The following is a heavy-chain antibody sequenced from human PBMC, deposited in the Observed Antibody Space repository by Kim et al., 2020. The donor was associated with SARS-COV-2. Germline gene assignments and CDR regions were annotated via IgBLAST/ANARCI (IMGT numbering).Heavy chain of an antibody. CDR1: GFTFSNAW. D-gene: IGHD3-16*01. CDR3: TTAPVCGSSVKGDC. V-gene: IGHV3-15*01. CDR2: IKSKTDGGTT. J-gene: IGHJ4*02. Sequence: GGSLRLSCAASGFTFSNAWMSWVRQAPGKGLEWVGRIKSKTDGGTTDYAAPVKGRFTISRDDSKNTLYLQMNSLKTEDTAVYYCTTAPVCGSSVKGDCWGQGTLVTVSS.